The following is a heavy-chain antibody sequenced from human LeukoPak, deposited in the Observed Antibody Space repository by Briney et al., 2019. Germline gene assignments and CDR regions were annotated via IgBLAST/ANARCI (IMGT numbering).Heavy chain of an antibody. V-gene: IGHV3-23*01. J-gene: IGHJ4*02. D-gene: IGHD6-25*01. CDR2: ISGSGGST. Sequence: GGSLRFSCAASGFTVSGYARSWVRQAPGKGLEWVSAISGSGGSTYYADSVKGRFTISRDNSKNTLYLQMNSLRAEDTAVDYCAKIIEAAVMGYWGQGTLVTVSS. CDR1: GFTVSGYA. CDR3: AKIIEAAVMGY.